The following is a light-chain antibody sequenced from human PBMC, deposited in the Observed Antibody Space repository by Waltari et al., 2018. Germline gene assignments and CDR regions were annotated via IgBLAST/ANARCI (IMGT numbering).Light chain of an antibody. Sequence: QSALTQPASVSVSPGQSITISCTGTSSDVGGYNFVSWYQQHPGKAPKLMIYEVTNRPSGVSNRFSGSKSGNTASLTISGLLAEDEADYYYCSYTTTTTVVFGGGTKLTVL. CDR2: EVT. J-gene: IGLJ3*02. V-gene: IGLV2-14*01. CDR3: CSYTTTTTVV. CDR1: SSDVGGYNF.